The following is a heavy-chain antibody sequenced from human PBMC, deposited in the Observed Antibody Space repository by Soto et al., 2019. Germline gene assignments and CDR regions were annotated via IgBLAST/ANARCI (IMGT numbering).Heavy chain of an antibody. CDR1: GGSFSGCY. D-gene: IGHD6-6*01. Sequence: SETLSLTCAVYGGSFSGCYWSWIRQPPGKGLVWIGEINHSGSTNYNPSLKSRVTISVDTSKNQFSLKLSSLTAADTAVYYCARGRDSSSHYYYYYMDVWGKGTTVTVSS. J-gene: IGHJ6*03. V-gene: IGHV4-34*01. CDR2: INHSGST. CDR3: ARGRDSSSHYYYYYMDV.